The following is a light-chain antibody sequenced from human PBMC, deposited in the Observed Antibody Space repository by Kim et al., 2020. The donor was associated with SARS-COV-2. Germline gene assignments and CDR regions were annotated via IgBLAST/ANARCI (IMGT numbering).Light chain of an antibody. CDR3: QQYYNYPWT. CDR2: EAS. J-gene: IGKJ1*01. V-gene: IGKV1-5*03. Sequence: ASVGDRVTITCRASQSISSWLAWYQEKPGKAPKLLIYEASSLKSGVPSRFSGSGSGTEFTLTISSLQPDDFATYYCQQYYNYPWTFGQGTKVDIK. CDR1: QSISSW.